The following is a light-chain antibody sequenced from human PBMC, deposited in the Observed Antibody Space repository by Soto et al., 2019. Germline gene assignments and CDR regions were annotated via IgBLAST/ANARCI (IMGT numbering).Light chain of an antibody. Sequence: QSALAQPSSVSGSPGQSITISCTGTSTDVGGYNYGSWYQHHSGKAPKLLIYEVTNRPSGISDRFSGSKSVNTASLTISGLQAEDESDYYCGSYSSTDTTFVFGTGTKLTVL. J-gene: IGLJ1*01. CDR3: GSYSSTDTTFV. CDR2: EVT. V-gene: IGLV2-14*01. CDR1: STDVGGYNY.